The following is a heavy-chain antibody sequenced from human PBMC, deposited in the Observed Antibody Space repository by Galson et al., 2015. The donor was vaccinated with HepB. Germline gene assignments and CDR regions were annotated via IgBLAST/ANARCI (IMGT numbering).Heavy chain of an antibody. CDR1: GFTFSSYG. D-gene: IGHD3-3*01. J-gene: IGHJ6*02. CDR2: ISYDGSNK. V-gene: IGHV3-30*18. CDR3: AKVWRDLWYGMDV. Sequence: SLRLSCAASGFTFSSYGMHWVRQAPGKGLEWVAVISYDGSNKYYADSVKGRFTISRDNSKNTLYLQMNSLRAEDTAVYYCAKVWRDLWYGMDVWGQGTLVTVSS.